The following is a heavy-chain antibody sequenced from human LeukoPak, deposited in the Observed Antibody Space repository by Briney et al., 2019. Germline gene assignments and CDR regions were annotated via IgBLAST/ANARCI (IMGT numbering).Heavy chain of an antibody. J-gene: IGHJ3*02. V-gene: IGHV4-39*01. D-gene: IGHD6-13*01. CDR1: GGSLNSNSYY. CDR3: AGSYSSTWYSTFDI. CDR2: INYSGNT. Sequence: PSETLSLTCTVSGGSLNSNSYYWGWIRQPPGKGLEWIGSINYSGNTYYNPSLKSRVTISVDTSKNQFSLKLSSVTAAETAIYYCAGSYSSTWYSTFDIWGQGTLVTVSS.